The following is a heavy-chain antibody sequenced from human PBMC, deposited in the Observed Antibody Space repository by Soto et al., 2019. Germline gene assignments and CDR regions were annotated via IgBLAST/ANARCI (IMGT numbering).Heavy chain of an antibody. CDR3: ARGGCSGGSCRYYFDY. J-gene: IGHJ4*02. CDR1: GGSFRGYY. CDR2: INHSGST. Sequence: PSGTLSLTCAVYGGSFRGYYWSWIRQPPGKGLEWIGEINHSGSTNYNPSLKSRVTISVDTSKNQFSLKLSSVTAADTAVYYCARGGCSGGSCRYYFDYWGQGTLVTVSS. D-gene: IGHD2-15*01. V-gene: IGHV4-34*01.